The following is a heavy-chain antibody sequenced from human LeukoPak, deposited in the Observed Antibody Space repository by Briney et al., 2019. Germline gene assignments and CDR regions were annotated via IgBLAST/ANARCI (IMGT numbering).Heavy chain of an antibody. D-gene: IGHD4-17*01. J-gene: IGHJ4*02. CDR2: ITSSGGST. Sequence: GGSLRLSCAASGSAFSTYPIHWVRQAPGKGLEYVSTITSSGGSTYYAHSVKGRFRISRDNSNNTLFLQLGSLRAEDMAVYYCARGGGAYGDYYDYWGQGTLVTVSS. CDR3: ARGGGAYGDYYDY. CDR1: GSAFSTYP. V-gene: IGHV3-64*01.